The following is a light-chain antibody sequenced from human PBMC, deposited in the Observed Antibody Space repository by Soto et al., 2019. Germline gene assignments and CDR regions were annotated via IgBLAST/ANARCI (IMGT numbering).Light chain of an antibody. V-gene: IGKV1-9*01. CDR2: AAS. CDR3: QPLYSYSP. J-gene: IGKJ5*01. CDR1: QGLSSY. Sequence: DMPLTQSPSLLSAPVRDIVTITLLSSQGLSSYLAWYQQKPGKDPKLLIYAASTSPSGVQSRFSGSGSCTDFTPTISGLQPEDVATYYCQPLYSYSPFGHGTRLEI.